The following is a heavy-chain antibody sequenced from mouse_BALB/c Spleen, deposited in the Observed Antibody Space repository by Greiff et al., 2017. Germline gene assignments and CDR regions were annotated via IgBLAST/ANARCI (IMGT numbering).Heavy chain of an antibody. J-gene: IGHJ1*01. Sequence: EVQLQQSGAELVKPGASVKLSCTASGFNIKDTYMHWVKQRPEQGLEWIGRIDPANGNTKYDPKFQGKATITADTSSNTAYLQLSSLTSEDTAVYYCALHYYGSSYWYFDVWGAGTTVTVSS. CDR2: IDPANGNT. CDR3: ALHYYGSSYWYFDV. D-gene: IGHD1-1*01. V-gene: IGHV14-3*02. CDR1: GFNIKDTY.